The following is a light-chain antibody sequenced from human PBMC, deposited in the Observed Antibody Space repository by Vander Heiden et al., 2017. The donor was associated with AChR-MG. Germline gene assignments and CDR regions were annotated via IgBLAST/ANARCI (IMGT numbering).Light chain of an antibody. CDR1: QNIGSN. CDR2: GAS. Sequence: EIVMTQSPATLSVSPGERATLSCRASQNIGSNLAWYQQKPGQAPRLLIYGASTRATGIPARFSGSRSGTEFALTINSLQSEDFAIYYCQGVENRLSFTFGHGTKVDIK. V-gene: IGKV3-15*01. J-gene: IGKJ3*01. CDR3: QGVENRLSFT.